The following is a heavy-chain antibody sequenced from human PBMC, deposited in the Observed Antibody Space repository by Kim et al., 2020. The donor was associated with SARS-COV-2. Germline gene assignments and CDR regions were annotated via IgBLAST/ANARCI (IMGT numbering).Heavy chain of an antibody. D-gene: IGHD3-10*01. J-gene: IGHJ5*02. V-gene: IGHV1-18*04. CDR2: ISAYNGNT. Sequence: ASVKVSCKASGYTFTSYGISWVRQAPGQGLEWMGWISAYNGNTNYAQKLQGRVTMTTDTSTSTAYMELRSLRSDDTAVYYCARAHVLLWFGELPNWFDPWGQGTLVTVSS. CDR1: GYTFTSYG. CDR3: ARAHVLLWFGELPNWFDP.